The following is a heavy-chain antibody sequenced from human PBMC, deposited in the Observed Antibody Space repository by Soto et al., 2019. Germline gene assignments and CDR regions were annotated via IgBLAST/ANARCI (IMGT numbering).Heavy chain of an antibody. CDR3: ARDLGLRFLEWFPSNGMDVWGQGRGVIGHY. J-gene: IGHJ4*02. CDR2: IYTSGST. D-gene: IGHD3-3*01. Sequence: PSETLSLTCTVSGGSISSYYWSWIRQPAGKGLEWIGRIYTSGSTNYNPSLKSRVTMSVDTSKNQFSLKLSSVTAADTAVYYCARDLGLRFLEWFPSNGMDVWGQGRGVIGHYWGRGILVTVSS. V-gene: IGHV4-4*07. CDR1: GGSISSYY.